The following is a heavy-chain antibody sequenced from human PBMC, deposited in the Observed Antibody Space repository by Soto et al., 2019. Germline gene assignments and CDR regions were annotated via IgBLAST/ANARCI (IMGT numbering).Heavy chain of an antibody. Sequence: PEETLSLTCAVYGGSFSGYYWSWIRQPPGKGLEWIGEINHSGSTNYNPSLKSRVTISVDTSKNQFSLKLSSVTAADTAVYYCAREPHLGCSGGSCYSYFDYWGQGTLVTVSS. J-gene: IGHJ4*02. CDR2: INHSGST. CDR1: GGSFSGYY. CDR3: AREPHLGCSGGSCYSYFDY. D-gene: IGHD2-15*01. V-gene: IGHV4-34*01.